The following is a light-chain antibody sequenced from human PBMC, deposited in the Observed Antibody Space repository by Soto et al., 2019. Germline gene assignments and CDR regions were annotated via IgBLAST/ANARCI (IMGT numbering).Light chain of an antibody. V-gene: IGLV2-11*01. CDR2: TVS. Sequence: QSALTQPRSVSGSPGQSVTISCTGTSIDVGGYNYVSWYQQHPGKAPKLMIYTVSNRPLGVPDRFSASKSGNTASLTISGLQTEDEADYYCCSYAGSFTWVFGGGTKLTVL. J-gene: IGLJ3*02. CDR1: SIDVGGYNY. CDR3: CSYAGSFTWV.